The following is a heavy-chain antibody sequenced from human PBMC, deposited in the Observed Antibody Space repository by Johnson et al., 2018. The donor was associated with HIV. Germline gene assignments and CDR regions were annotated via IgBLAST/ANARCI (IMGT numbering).Heavy chain of an antibody. V-gene: IGHV3-7*01. CDR1: GFTFSSYW. CDR2: IKQDGSEK. J-gene: IGHJ3*02. CDR3: AKCGDADAFDI. D-gene: IGHD3-10*01. Sequence: VQLVESGGGVVQPGGSLRLSCAASGFTFSSYWMSWVRQAPGKGLEWVANIKQDGSEKYYVDSVKGRFTISRDNSKNTLYLQMNSLRAEDTAVYYCAKCGDADAFDIWGQGTMVTVSS.